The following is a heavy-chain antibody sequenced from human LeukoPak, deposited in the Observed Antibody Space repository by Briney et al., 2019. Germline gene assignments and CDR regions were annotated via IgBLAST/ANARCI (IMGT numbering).Heavy chain of an antibody. CDR1: GFTFSSYV. Sequence: GGSLRLSCAASGFTFSSYVLHWVRQAPGKGLEWVAVISSDESNKFYADSVKGRFTISRDNSKNKLYLQMNSLRPEDTAVYYCARDGPNIVVAGYFDYWGQGTLVTVSS. D-gene: IGHD6-19*01. CDR2: ISSDESNK. J-gene: IGHJ4*02. CDR3: ARDGPNIVVAGYFDY. V-gene: IGHV3-30*04.